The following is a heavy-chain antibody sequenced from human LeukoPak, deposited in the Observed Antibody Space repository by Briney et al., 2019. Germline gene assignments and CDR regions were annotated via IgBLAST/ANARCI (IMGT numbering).Heavy chain of an antibody. Sequence: SETLSLTCAAYGGTFSGYYWSWIRQPPGKGLEWIGEINHSGSTNYNPSLKSRITISVDTSKNQFSLKLSSVTAADTAVYYCARGRTWIQLWLRAQNWFDRWGQGTLVTVSS. J-gene: IGHJ5*02. D-gene: IGHD5-18*01. V-gene: IGHV4-34*01. CDR1: GGTFSGYY. CDR2: INHSGST. CDR3: ARGRTWIQLWLRAQNWFDR.